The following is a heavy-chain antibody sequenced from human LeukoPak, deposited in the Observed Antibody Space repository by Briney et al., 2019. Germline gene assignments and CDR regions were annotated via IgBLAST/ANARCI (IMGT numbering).Heavy chain of an antibody. CDR2: ISAYNGNT. CDR3: ARDAMVATTFRHYGMDV. CDR1: GYTFTSYG. D-gene: IGHD5-12*01. J-gene: IGHJ6*02. V-gene: IGHV1-18*01. Sequence: VASVKVSCKASGYTFTSYGISWVRQAPGQGLEWMGWISAYNGNTNYAQKLQGRVTMTTDTSTSTAYMELRSLRSDDTAVYYCARDAMVATTFRHYGMDVWGQGTTVTVSS.